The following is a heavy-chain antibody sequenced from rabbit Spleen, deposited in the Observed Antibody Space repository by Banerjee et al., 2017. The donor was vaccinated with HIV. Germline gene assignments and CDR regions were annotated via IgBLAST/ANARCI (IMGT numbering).Heavy chain of an antibody. CDR1: GFSFSSSDY. J-gene: IGHJ4*01. D-gene: IGHD4-2*01. CDR3: ARDAGSAAYDLNL. Sequence: QSLEESGGDLVKPGASLTLTCTASGFSFSSSDYMCWVRQAPGKGLEWIGCIYTGNGKTYYASWAKGRFTISKSSSTTVTLQMTSLTAADTATYFCARDAGSAAYDLNLWGPGTLVTVS. V-gene: IGHV1S40*01. CDR2: IYTGNGKT.